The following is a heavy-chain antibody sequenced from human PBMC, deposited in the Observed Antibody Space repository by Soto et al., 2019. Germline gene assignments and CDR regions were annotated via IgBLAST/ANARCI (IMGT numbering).Heavy chain of an antibody. CDR1: GGSISSGGYY. D-gene: IGHD2-2*01. J-gene: IGHJ5*02. CDR3: ARVPTDIVVVPAAIRGAWFDP. V-gene: IGHV4-31*03. Sequence: QVQLQESGPGLVKPSQTLSLTCTVSGGSISSGGYYWSWIRQHPGKGLEWIGYIYYSGSTYYNPSLKSRVTISVDTSKNQLALKLSSVTAADTAVYYCARVPTDIVVVPAAIRGAWFDPWGQGTLVTVSS. CDR2: IYYSGST.